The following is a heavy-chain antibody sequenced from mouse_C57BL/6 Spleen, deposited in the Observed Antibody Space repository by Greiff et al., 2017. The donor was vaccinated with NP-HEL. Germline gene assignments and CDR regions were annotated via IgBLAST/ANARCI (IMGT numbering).Heavy chain of an antibody. J-gene: IGHJ2*01. CDR2: ISSGGDYI. CDR1: GFTFSSYA. CDR3: TRWGGNYLFDY. D-gene: IGHD2-1*01. Sequence: EVKVVESGEGLVKPGGSLKLSCAASGFTFSSYAMSWVRQTPEKRLEWVAYISSGGDYIYYADTVQGRFTIARDNARNTLYLQMSSLKSEDTAMYYCTRWGGNYLFDYWGQGTTLTVSS. V-gene: IGHV5-9-1*02.